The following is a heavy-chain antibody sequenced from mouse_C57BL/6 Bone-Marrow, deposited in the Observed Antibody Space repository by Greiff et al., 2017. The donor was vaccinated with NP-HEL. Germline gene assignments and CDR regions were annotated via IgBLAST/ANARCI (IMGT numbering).Heavy chain of an antibody. D-gene: IGHD1-1*01. CDR1: GFNIKDDY. CDR2: LDPENGDT. V-gene: IGHV14-4*01. Sequence: VQLQQSGAELVRPGASVKLSCTASGFNIKDDYMRWVKQRPEQGLEWIGWLDPENGDTAYASKFQGKATITADTSSNTAYLQLSSLTSEDTAVYYCKTGNYGSSYDFDDWGQGTTLTVSS. CDR3: KTGNYGSSYDFDD. J-gene: IGHJ2*01.